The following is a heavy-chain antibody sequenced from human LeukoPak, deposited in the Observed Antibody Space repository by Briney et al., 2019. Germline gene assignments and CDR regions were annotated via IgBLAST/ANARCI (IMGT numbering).Heavy chain of an antibody. Sequence: PSETLSLTCTVSGRSLSHYYWSWVRQPPGKGLEWIGYIYYSGCTTYNRSLKSRVTISVDTSKNQFSLKLNAVTAADTAVYDCARRTYFDLWGRGTLVTVSS. V-gene: IGHV4-59*08. CDR2: IYYSGCT. CDR1: GRSLSHYY. J-gene: IGHJ2*01. CDR3: ARRTYFDL.